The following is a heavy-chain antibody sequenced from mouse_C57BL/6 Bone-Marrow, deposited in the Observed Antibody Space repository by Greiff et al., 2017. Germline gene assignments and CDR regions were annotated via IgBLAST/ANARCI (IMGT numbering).Heavy chain of an antibody. D-gene: IGHD3-1*01. Sequence: DVMLVESGGDLVKPGGSLKLSCAASGFTFSSYGMSWVRQTPDKRLEWVATISRGGSYTYYPDSVKGRFTISRDNAKNTLYLQRSSLKSEDTAMYYCARRGYPGFAYWGQGTLVTVSA. V-gene: IGHV5-6*02. CDR1: GFTFSSYG. J-gene: IGHJ3*01. CDR3: ARRGYPGFAY. CDR2: ISRGGSYT.